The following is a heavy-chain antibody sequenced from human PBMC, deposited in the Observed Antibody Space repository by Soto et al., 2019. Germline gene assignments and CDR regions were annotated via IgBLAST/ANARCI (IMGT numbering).Heavy chain of an antibody. D-gene: IGHD3-16*01. J-gene: IGHJ5*02. CDR2: MYYNGNI. CDR1: GGSISNYY. V-gene: IGHV4-59*01. Sequence: SETLSLTCNVSGGSISNYYWTWVRQSPEKGLEWIGYMYYNGNINYNPSLKSRVAISIDTSKNQFSLTLKSVTAADTAVYYCATGGNWFDPWGQRVVVTVSS. CDR3: ATGGNWFDP.